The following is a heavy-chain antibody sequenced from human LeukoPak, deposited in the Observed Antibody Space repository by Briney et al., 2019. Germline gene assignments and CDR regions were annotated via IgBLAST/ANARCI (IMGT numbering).Heavy chain of an antibody. D-gene: IGHD3-22*01. CDR2: MHYGGSA. CDR1: GGSISSGDYY. J-gene: IGHJ5*02. Sequence: SETLSLTCTVSGGSISSGDYYWSWIRQPPGKGLEWVAYMHYGGSAYYNPSLKSRATISVDTSKNQVSLKLTSVTAADTAVYFCARPYYYDSRIDPWGRGTLVTVSS. V-gene: IGHV4-30-4*01. CDR3: ARPYYYDSRIDP.